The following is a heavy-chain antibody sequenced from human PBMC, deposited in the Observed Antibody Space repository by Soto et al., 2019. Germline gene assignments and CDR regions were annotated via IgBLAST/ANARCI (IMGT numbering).Heavy chain of an antibody. CDR2: ISHDGGNE. Sequence: QVQLVESGGGVVQPGRSLRLSCAASRFTFSDYGMHWVRQAPGKGLEWVAAISHDGGNEYYAESLKSRFTISRDNSNNTLNLQMNSLRTEDTALYYCAKSVQSCKGTSCSPEAFDIWGQGTGVTVSS. CDR1: RFTFSDYG. J-gene: IGHJ3*02. V-gene: IGHV3-30*18. D-gene: IGHD2-2*01. CDR3: AKSVQSCKGTSCSPEAFDI.